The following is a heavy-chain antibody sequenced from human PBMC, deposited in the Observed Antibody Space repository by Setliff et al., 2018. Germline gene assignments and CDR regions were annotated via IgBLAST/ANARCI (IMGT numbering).Heavy chain of an antibody. CDR2: IYHSGST. CDR3: AKHRSYFAY. J-gene: IGHJ4*02. V-gene: IGHV4-38-2*02. CDR1: GYSISNDYF. Sequence: SDTLSLTCTVSGYSISNDYFWGWIRQPPGKGLEWIGSIYHSGSTSYYPSLKSRVTISVDTSKNQFSLNLSSVTAADTAVYYCAKHRSYFAYWGQGTLVTVST.